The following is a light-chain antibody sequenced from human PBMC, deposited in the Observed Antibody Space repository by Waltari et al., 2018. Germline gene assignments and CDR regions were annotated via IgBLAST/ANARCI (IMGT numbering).Light chain of an antibody. CDR3: QQYNNWPPGT. J-gene: IGKJ1*01. Sequence: QSPATLSMSPGERATLSCRTSQSIGRSLAWYQQRPGQAPRLLIYRASTRATGIPDRFSGSGSETEFTLTISSLQSEDIAVYYCQQYNNWPPGTFGQGTKVEI. CDR1: QSIGRS. CDR2: RAS. V-gene: IGKV3-15*01.